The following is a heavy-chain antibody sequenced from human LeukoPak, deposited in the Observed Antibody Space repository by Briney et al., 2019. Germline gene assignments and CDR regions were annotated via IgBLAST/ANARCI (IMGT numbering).Heavy chain of an antibody. CDR3: ARGRGSGYYYVGLDH. CDR2: IYTSGST. J-gene: IGHJ4*02. D-gene: IGHD3-22*01. V-gene: IGHV4-61*02. CDR1: GGSISSGSYY. Sequence: SQTLSLTCTVSGGSISSGSYYWSWIRQPAGKGLEWIGRIYTSGSTNYNPSLKSRVTISVDTSKNQFSLKLSSVTAADTAVYYCARGRGSGYYYVGLDHWGQGTLVTVSS.